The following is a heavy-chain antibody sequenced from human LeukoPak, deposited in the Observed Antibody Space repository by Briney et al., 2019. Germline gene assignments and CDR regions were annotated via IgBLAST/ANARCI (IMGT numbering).Heavy chain of an antibody. J-gene: IGHJ3*02. CDR1: GGSISSYY. D-gene: IGHD2-15*01. Sequence: KTSETLSLTCTVSGGSISSYYWSWIRQPPGRGLEWIGYIYYSGSTNYNPSLKSRVTISVDTSKNQFSLKLSSVTAADTAVYYCAREVDEDAFDIWGQGTMVTVSS. CDR2: IYYSGST. V-gene: IGHV4-59*12. CDR3: AREVDEDAFDI.